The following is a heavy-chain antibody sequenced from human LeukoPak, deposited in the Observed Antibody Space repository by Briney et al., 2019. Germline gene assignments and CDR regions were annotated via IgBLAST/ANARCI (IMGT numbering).Heavy chain of an antibody. Sequence: GASVKVSCKASGYTFTGYYMHWVRQAPGQGLEWMGWINPNSGGTNYAQKFQGRVTMTRDTSISTAYMELSRLRSDDTAVYYCARDADYVWGSLANWFDPWGQGTLVTVSS. CDR3: ARDADYVWGSLANWFDP. D-gene: IGHD3-16*01. CDR1: GYTFTGYY. CDR2: INPNSGGT. V-gene: IGHV1-2*02. J-gene: IGHJ5*02.